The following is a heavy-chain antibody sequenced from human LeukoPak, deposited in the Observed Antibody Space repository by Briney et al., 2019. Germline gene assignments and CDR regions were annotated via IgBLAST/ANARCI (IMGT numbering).Heavy chain of an antibody. J-gene: IGHJ6*04. CDR1: GFTFSSYE. V-gene: IGHV3-48*03. Sequence: GGSLRLSCAASGFTFSSYEMNWVRQAPGEGLEWVSYISSSGSTIYYADSVKGRFTISRDNAKNSLYLQMNSLRAEDTAIYYCAELGITMIGGVWGKGTTVTISS. D-gene: IGHD3-10*02. CDR2: ISSSGSTI. CDR3: AELGITMIGGV.